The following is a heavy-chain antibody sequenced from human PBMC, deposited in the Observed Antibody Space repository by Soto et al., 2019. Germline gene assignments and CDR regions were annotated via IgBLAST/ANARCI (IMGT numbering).Heavy chain of an antibody. J-gene: IGHJ4*02. CDR3: AGGVGATAATFDY. CDR2: INPGNGDT. Sequence: GASVKVSCKASGETFTDYAIHWLRQAPRQRLEWLAWINPGNGDTQYSQKFQGRVTLTRDTSATTAYMELSSLRSEDTSVYFCAGGVGATAATFDYWGQGTLVTVSS. CDR1: GETFTDYA. D-gene: IGHD1-26*01. V-gene: IGHV1-3*01.